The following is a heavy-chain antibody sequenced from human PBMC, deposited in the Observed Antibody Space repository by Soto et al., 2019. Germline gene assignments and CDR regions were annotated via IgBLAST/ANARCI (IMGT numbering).Heavy chain of an antibody. CDR3: AREQGQALRYFDWLGSFDY. V-gene: IGHV1-46*03. Sequence: GASVKVSCKASGYTFTSYYMHWVRQAPGQGLEWMGIINPSGGSTSYAQKFQGRVTMTRDTSTSTVYMELSSLRSEDTAVYYCAREQGQALRYFDWLGSFDYWGQGTLVTVS. J-gene: IGHJ4*02. CDR1: GYTFTSYY. D-gene: IGHD3-9*01. CDR2: INPSGGST.